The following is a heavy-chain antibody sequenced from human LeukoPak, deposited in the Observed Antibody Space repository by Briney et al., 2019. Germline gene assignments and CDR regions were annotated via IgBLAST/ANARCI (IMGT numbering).Heavy chain of an antibody. CDR2: ISWNSGSI. V-gene: IGHV3-9*01. CDR3: ARQEYGMDV. J-gene: IGHJ6*02. Sequence: GGSLRLSCAASGFTFDDYAMHWVRQAPGKGLEWVSGISWNSGSIGYADSVKGRFTISRDNAKNTLYLQMNSLRAEDTAVYYCARQEYGMDVWGQGTTVTVSS. CDR1: GFTFDDYA.